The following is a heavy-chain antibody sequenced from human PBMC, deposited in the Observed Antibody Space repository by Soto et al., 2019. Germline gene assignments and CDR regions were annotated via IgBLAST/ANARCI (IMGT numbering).Heavy chain of an antibody. J-gene: IGHJ2*01. Sequence: QVQLVESGGGVVQPGRSLRLSCVASGFTFSSYGMHWVRQAPGKGLEWVAVIWSDGSNKIYADSVKGRFTTSKDNSKNTLYLQMKSLRAEDTAVYYCARDRGAWPFDLWGRGTLVTVSS. CDR3: ARDRGAWPFDL. D-gene: IGHD3-10*01. CDR2: IWSDGSNK. CDR1: GFTFSSYG. V-gene: IGHV3-33*01.